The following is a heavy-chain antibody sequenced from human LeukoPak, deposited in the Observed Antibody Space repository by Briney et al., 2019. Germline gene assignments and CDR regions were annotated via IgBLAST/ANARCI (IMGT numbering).Heavy chain of an antibody. J-gene: IGHJ4*02. CDR3: AKSLYYYDSSGWAAFDH. D-gene: IGHD3-22*01. V-gene: IGHV1-2*02. CDR1: GYTFTGHY. Sequence: ASVKVSCKASGYTFTGHYIYWVRQAPGQGLGWMGWIKPNSGDTNYVQKFQGRVTMTRDTSISTGYMELSRLRSDDTAVYYCAKSLYYYDSSGWAAFDHWGQGTQVTVSS. CDR2: IKPNSGDT.